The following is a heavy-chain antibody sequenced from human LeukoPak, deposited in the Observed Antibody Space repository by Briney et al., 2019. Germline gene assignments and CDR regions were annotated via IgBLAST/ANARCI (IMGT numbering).Heavy chain of an antibody. CDR2: ISSSSSYI. CDR3: ARDRIVGATIDY. Sequence: GGSLRLSSAASGFTFSSYAMNWVRQAPGKGLEWVSSISSSSSYIYYADLVKGRFTISRNNAKNSLYLQMNSLRAEDTAVYYCARDRIVGATIDYWGQGTLVTVSS. J-gene: IGHJ4*02. V-gene: IGHV3-21*01. CDR1: GFTFSSYA. D-gene: IGHD1-26*01.